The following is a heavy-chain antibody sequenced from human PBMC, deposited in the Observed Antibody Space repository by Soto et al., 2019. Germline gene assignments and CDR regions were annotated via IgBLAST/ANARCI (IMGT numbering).Heavy chain of an antibody. CDR1: GYTSARYG. Sequence: QAHLMQSGAEVRKPGASVKVSCKASGYTSARYGVTWVRQAPGQGLEWLGWISTHSGNTNYAQKLQGRISVTIDRATSTAYMELRSLTSDDTAIYYCASSRDGGTGSYFDHWGQGTLVSVSS. V-gene: IGHV1-18*01. J-gene: IGHJ4*02. CDR3: ASSRDGGTGSYFDH. D-gene: IGHD1-26*01. CDR2: ISTHSGNT.